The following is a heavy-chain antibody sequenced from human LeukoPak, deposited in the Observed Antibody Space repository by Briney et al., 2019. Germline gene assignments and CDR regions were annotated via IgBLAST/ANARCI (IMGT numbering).Heavy chain of an antibody. Sequence: ASVKVSCKASGYTFTSYGINWVRQATGQGLEWMGWMNPNSGNTGYAQKFQGRVTMTRNTSISTAYMELSSLRSEDTAVFYCARYNWNDGTFDYWGQGTLVTVSS. V-gene: IGHV1-8*02. J-gene: IGHJ4*02. D-gene: IGHD1-1*01. CDR3: ARYNWNDGTFDY. CDR2: MNPNSGNT. CDR1: GYTFTSYG.